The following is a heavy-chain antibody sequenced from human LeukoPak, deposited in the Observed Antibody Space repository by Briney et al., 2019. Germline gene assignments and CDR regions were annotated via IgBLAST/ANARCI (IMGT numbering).Heavy chain of an antibody. CDR1: GYTFTSYY. V-gene: IGHV1-46*01. J-gene: IGHJ4*02. CDR3: ARAVGYYGSGSSNDY. CDR2: INPSGGST. D-gene: IGHD3-10*01. Sequence: ASVKVSCKASGYTFTSYYMHWVRQAPGQGLEWMEIINPSGGSTSYAQKFQGRVTMTRDTSTSTVYMELSSLRSEDTAVYYCARAVGYYGSGSSNDYWGQGTLVTVSS.